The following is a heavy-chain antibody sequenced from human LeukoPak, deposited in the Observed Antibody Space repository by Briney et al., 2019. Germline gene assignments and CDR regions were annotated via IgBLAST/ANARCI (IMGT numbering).Heavy chain of an antibody. V-gene: IGHV3-66*01. CDR1: GFTVSSNY. J-gene: IGHJ4*02. CDR3: AWGESSSWSPTPFDY. Sequence: GGSLRLSCAASGFTVSSNYMSWVRQAPGKGLEWVSVIYSGGSTYYADSVKGRFTISRDNSKNTLYPQMNSLRAEDTAVYYCAWGESSSWSPTPFDYWGQGTLVTVSS. D-gene: IGHD6-13*01. CDR2: IYSGGST.